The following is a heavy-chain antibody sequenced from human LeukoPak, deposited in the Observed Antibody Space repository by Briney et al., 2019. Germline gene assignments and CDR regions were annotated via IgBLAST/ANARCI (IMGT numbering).Heavy chain of an antibody. J-gene: IGHJ4*02. D-gene: IGHD3-10*01. V-gene: IGHV3-30*19. CDR2: ISYDGSNK. Sequence: GGSLRLSCAASGFTFSSYGMHWVRQAPGKGLEWVAVISYDGSNKYYADSVRGRFTISRDNSKNTLFLQMNSLGAEDTAVFYCARGRYYLDNWGQGTLVTVSS. CDR1: GFTFSSYG. CDR3: ARGRYYLDN.